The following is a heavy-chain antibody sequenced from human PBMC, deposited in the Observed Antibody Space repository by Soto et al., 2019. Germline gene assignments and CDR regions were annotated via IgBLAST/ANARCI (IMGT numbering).Heavy chain of an antibody. CDR3: ASGSYDQGDDRWFDP. V-gene: IGHV6-1*01. D-gene: IGHD3-16*01. Sequence: SQTLSLTCAISGDRVSRNIATWNWIRQSPSRGLEWLGRTYYRSKWYNDYAVSVKSRISINPDTSKNQFSLQLNSVTPEDTAVYYCASGSYDQGDDRWFDPWGQGTLVTVSS. J-gene: IGHJ5*02. CDR2: TYYRSKWYN. CDR1: GDRVSRNIAT.